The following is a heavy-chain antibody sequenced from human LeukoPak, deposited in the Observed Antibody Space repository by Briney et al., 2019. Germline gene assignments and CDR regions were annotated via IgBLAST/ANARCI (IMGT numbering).Heavy chain of an antibody. V-gene: IGHV1-2*06. CDR2: INPNSGDT. CDR3: ARESYGTHDY. CDR1: GYTFTGYY. D-gene: IGHD4-17*01. Sequence: ASVKVSCKASGYTFTGYYIHWVRQAPGQGLEWMGRINPNSGDTNYPQKFQGKVTMTRDTSISTAYMDLSRLRSDDTAVYYCARESYGTHDYWGQGTLVTVSS. J-gene: IGHJ4*02.